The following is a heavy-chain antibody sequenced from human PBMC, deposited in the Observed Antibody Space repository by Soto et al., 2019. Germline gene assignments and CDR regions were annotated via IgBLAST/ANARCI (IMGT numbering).Heavy chain of an antibody. J-gene: IGHJ4*02. CDR1: GYTFTDHS. V-gene: IGHV1-2*02. D-gene: IGHD3-3*01. Sequence: QVHLVQSGAEVKKPGASVKVSCKTSGYTFTDHSLHWVRQAPGQGLEWMGWINPHSGVTVSAENFEGRVTMTRDTSINTAYMELGWLRSDDTATYYCALEMSAITHFHYWGQGTLLTVSS. CDR3: ALEMSAITHFHY. CDR2: INPHSGVT.